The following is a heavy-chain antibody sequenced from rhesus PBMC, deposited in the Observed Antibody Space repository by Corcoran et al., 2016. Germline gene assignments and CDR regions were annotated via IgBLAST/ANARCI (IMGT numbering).Heavy chain of an antibody. D-gene: IGHD4-23*01. J-gene: IGHJ4*01. CDR1: GGTIRSGYFH. CDR3: ARESPTVTDFDY. V-gene: IGHV4S12*01. CDR2: IYSNSERT. Sequence: QVQLQESGPGVVKLSETRSLTCAVSGGTIRSGYFHLRWIRQPPGKGLEWTGGIYSNSERTNYNPSLKSRVTISKDTSKNQFSLKLSSVTATDTAVYYCARESPTVTDFDYWGQGVLVTVSS.